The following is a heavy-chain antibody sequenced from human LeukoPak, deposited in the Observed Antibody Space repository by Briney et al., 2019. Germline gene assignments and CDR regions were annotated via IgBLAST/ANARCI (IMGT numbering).Heavy chain of an antibody. D-gene: IGHD3-22*01. J-gene: IGHJ3*02. CDR1: GYTFTGYY. CDR2: INPNSGGT. V-gene: IGHV1-2*02. CDR3: VRELAATYYYDSSGPGDAFDI. Sequence: ASVKVSCKASGYTFTGYYMHWVRQAPGQGLEWMGWINPNSGGTNYAQKFQGRVTMTRDTSISTAYMELSRLRSDDTAVYYCVRELAATYYYDSSGPGDAFDIWGQGTMVTVSS.